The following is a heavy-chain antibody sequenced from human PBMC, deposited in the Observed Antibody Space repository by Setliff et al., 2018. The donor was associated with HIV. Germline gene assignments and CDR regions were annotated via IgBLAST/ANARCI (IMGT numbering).Heavy chain of an antibody. CDR3: ARIVGTITCYDY. Sequence: PSQTLSLTCTVSGDSISSQFWSWIRQSPGKRLGWIGNFYYSGSTSYHPSLRSRVTVSAATSKNQCSLKLTSVTAADSAVYYCARIVGTITCYDYWGQGTLVTVSS. V-gene: IGHV4-59*11. CDR2: FYYSGST. J-gene: IGHJ4*02. D-gene: IGHD5-12*01. CDR1: GDSISSQF.